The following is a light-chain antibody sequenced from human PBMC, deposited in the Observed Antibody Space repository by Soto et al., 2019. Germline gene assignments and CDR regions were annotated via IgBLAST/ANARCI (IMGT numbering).Light chain of an antibody. J-gene: IGLJ1*01. V-gene: IGLV2-14*01. CDR2: EVS. CDR3: SSYTSSSTPYV. Sequence: QSVLTQPASVSASPGQSITISCTGTSSDVGDYNYVSWYQQHPGKAPELMIYEVSNRPSGVSNRFSGSKSGNTASLTISGLQAEDEADYYCSSYTSSSTPYVFGTGTKLTVL. CDR1: SSDVGDYNY.